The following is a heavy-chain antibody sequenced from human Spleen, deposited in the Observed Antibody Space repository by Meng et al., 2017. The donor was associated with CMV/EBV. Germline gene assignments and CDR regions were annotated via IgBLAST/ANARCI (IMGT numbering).Heavy chain of an antibody. D-gene: IGHD3-22*01. CDR1: GFIFSNYS. CDR3: ARVSISGYSDSNDEQYYYYYVMDV. Sequence: GESLKISCAASGFIFSNYSVTWVRQAPGKGLEWVSSISSSGRYTYYADSVKGRFTISRDNAKNSLYLQMNSLRAEDTAVYYCARVSISGYSDSNDEQYYYYYVMDVWGQGTTVTVSS. V-gene: IGHV3-21*01. CDR2: ISSSGRYT. J-gene: IGHJ6*02.